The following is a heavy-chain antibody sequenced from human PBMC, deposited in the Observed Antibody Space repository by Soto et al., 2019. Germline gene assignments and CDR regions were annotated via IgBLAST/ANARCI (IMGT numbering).Heavy chain of an antibody. D-gene: IGHD4-17*01. CDR3: ARVRATDYEIDY. CDR1: GFMFVRYW. CDR2: IKRDGSEK. Sequence: PGGSLRLSCTASGFMFVRYWMTWVRHVPGKGLQWVANIKRDGSEKYYVDFVKGRFTISRDNADNSVFLDMNNLRVDDTATYYCARVRATDYEIDYWGQGALVTVSS. V-gene: IGHV3-7*03. J-gene: IGHJ4*02.